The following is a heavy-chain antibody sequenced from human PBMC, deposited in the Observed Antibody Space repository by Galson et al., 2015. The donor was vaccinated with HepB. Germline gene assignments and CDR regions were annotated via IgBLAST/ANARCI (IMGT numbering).Heavy chain of an antibody. CDR3: ARDQGVFQLADPVEYYFDY. CDR1: GFTFSDYY. CDR2: ISSSSSYT. J-gene: IGHJ4*02. V-gene: IGHV3-11*06. Sequence: SLRLSCAASGFTFSDYYMSWIRQAPGKGLEWVSYISSSSSYTNYADSVKGRFTISRDNAKNSLYLQMNSLRAEDTAVYYCARDQGVFQLADPVEYYFDYWGQGTLVTVSS. D-gene: IGHD1-1*01.